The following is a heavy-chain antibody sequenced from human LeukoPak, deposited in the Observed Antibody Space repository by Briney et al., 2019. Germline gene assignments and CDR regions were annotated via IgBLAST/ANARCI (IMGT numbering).Heavy chain of an antibody. Sequence: TSETLSLTCIVSGGSISSKYWSWIRQPPGKGLEWIGYISYSGSTNYKPSLNSRVTISVHTHKHQFSLNLSSVPAADTPVYYCARDRRDNSRWAFYLLGPGTTVPGSS. CDR3: ARDRRDNSRWAFYL. D-gene: IGHD1-1*01. CDR1: GGSISSKY. V-gene: IGHV4-59*01. J-gene: IGHJ6*02. CDR2: ISYSGST.